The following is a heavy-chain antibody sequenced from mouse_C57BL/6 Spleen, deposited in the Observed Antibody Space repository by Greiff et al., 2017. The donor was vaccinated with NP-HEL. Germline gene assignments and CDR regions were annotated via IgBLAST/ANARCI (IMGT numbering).Heavy chain of an antibody. CDR1: GYTFTNYW. J-gene: IGHJ2*01. V-gene: IGHV1-63*01. D-gene: IGHD3-1*01. CDR2: IYPGGGYT. Sequence: VQLQQSGAELVRPGTSVKMSCKASGYTFTNYWIGWAKQRPGHGLEWIGDIYPGGGYTNYNEKFKGKATLTADKSSSTAYMQFSSLTSEDSAIYYCATSNRGYFDYWGQGTTLTVSS. CDR3: ATSNRGYFDY.